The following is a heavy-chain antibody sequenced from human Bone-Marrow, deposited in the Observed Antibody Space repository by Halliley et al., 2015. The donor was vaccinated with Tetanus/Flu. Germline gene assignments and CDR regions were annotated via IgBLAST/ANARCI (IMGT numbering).Heavy chain of an antibody. CDR2: IYHGGGT. CDR1: GDSISSGYYS. J-gene: IGHJ4*02. D-gene: IGHD3-22*01. CDR3: ARGRQERGYFDF. Sequence: LRLSCSVPGDSISSGYYSWSWIRQPPGKGLEWIGYIYHGGGTFNKPSLHSRVTLSVDRSKNQFSLRLVSVTAADTAVYYCARGRQERGYFDFWGQGSLVTVSS. V-gene: IGHV4-30-2*01.